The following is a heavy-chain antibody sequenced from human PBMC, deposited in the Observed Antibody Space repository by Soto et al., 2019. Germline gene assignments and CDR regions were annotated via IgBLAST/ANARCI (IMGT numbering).Heavy chain of an antibody. CDR1: GFSLSTHGVG. D-gene: IGHD3-3*01. V-gene: IGHV2-5*02. CDR2: IYGDDDK. Sequence: QVTLKESGPTLVKPTQTLTLTCSFSGFSLSTHGVGVAWIRQPPGKALEWLALIYGDDDKRHRSSLRSRLSISQDTSKNQVVLTMTVMDPEDTATYYCARGGIFRAFDYWGQGTLGTVSS. J-gene: IGHJ4*02. CDR3: ARGGIFRAFDY.